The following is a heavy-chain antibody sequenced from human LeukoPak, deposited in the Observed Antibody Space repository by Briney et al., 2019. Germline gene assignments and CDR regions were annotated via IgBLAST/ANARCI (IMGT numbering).Heavy chain of an antibody. V-gene: IGHV3-21*01. CDR2: ISSSSSYI. J-gene: IGHJ4*02. D-gene: IGHD3-10*01. CDR1: GFTFSSYS. CDR3: ARASGIGTLDY. Sequence: GGSLRLSCAASGFTFSSYSMNWVRQAPGKGLEWVSSISSSSSYIYYADSVKGRFTISRDNAKNSLYLQMNSPRAEDTAVYYCARASGIGTLDYWGQGTLVTVSS.